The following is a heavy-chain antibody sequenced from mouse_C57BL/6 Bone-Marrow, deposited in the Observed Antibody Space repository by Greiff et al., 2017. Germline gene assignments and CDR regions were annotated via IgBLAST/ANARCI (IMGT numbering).Heavy chain of an antibody. V-gene: IGHV1-50*01. CDR2: IDPSDSYT. J-gene: IGHJ1*03. CDR1: GYTFTSYW. CDR3: AREDGDWDFDI. Sequence: QVQLQQPGAELVKPGASVKLSCKASGYTFTSYWMQWVKQRPGQGLEWIGEIDPSDSYTNYNQKFKGKATLTVDTSSSTAYMQLRSLTSEDSAVYYCAREDGDWDFDIGGTGTTVTVSS.